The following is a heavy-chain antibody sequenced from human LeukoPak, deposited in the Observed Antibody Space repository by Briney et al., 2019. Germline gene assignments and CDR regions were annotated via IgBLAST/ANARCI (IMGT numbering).Heavy chain of an antibody. CDR2: ISSSSSTI. CDR3: ARDGDYDFWSGPNGDWFDP. J-gene: IGHJ5*02. V-gene: IGHV3-48*01. CDR1: GFTFSSYS. Sequence: GGSLRLSCAASGFTFSSYSMNWVRQAPGKGLEWVSYISSSSSTIYYADSVKGRFTISRDNAKNSLYLQMNSLRAEDTAVYYCARDGDYDFWSGPNGDWFDPWGQGTLVTVSS. D-gene: IGHD3-3*01.